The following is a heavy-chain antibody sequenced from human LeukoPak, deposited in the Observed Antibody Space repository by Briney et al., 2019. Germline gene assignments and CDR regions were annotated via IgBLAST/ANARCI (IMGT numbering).Heavy chain of an antibody. CDR1: GFTFSAYW. CDR3: ARAPGYCSGGSCPPYYFDY. D-gene: IGHD2-15*01. Sequence: PGESLRLSCAASGFTFSAYWMTWVRQAPGKGLEWVANINEGSNLKMYVDSVKGRFTISRDYTTNSLYLQMDSLRAEDTAVYYCARAPGYCSGGSCPPYYFDYWGQGTLVTVSS. CDR2: INEGSNLK. J-gene: IGHJ4*02. V-gene: IGHV3-7*01.